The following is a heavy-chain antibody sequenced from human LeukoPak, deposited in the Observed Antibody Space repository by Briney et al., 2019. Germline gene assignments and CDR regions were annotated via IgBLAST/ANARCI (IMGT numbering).Heavy chain of an antibody. V-gene: IGHV1-18*01. D-gene: IGHD3-22*01. CDR2: ISAYNGNT. CDR1: GYTFTSYG. Sequence: ASVKVSCKASGYTFTSYGISWVRQAPGQGLEWMGWISAYNGNTNYAQKLQGRVTMTTDTSTSTAYMELRSLRSDDTAVYYCARDPPEYDYDSSGYAFDIWGQGTMVTVSS. CDR3: ARDPPEYDYDSSGYAFDI. J-gene: IGHJ3*02.